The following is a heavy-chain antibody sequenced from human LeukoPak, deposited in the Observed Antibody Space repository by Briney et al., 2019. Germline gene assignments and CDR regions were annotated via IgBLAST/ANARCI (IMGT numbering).Heavy chain of an antibody. CDR2: ISYDGRNK. J-gene: IGHJ4*02. V-gene: IGHV3-30*04. CDR1: KFTFSSYT. D-gene: IGHD5-18*01. Sequence: GSLRLSCAASKFTFSSYTMHWVRQAPGKGLDWVAVISYDGRNKYYGDSVKGRFTISRDNSKNTLYLQMNSLRPEDTAIYYCARESRDTAMATDYWGQGTLVTVSS. CDR3: ARESRDTAMATDY.